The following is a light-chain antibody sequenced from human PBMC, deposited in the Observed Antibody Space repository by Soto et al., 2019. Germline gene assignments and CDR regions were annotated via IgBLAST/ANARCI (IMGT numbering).Light chain of an antibody. CDR3: SSYTTNNAHV. J-gene: IGLJ2*01. V-gene: IGLV2-14*01. Sequence: QSALTQPASVSASPGQSISISCTGTSNDIGAFDYVSWYQQHPGKAPKLIIFEVFNRPSGVSTRFSGSKSGSTASLTISGLQAEDEADYFCSSYTTNNAHVFGGGTKVPS. CDR2: EVF. CDR1: SNDIGAFDY.